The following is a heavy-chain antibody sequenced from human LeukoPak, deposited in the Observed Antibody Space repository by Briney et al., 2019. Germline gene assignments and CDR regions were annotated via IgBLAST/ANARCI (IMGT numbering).Heavy chain of an antibody. CDR2: IYYSGST. V-gene: IGHV4-39*01. CDR1: GGSISSSSYY. CDR3: ARQGGTVTPPAY. D-gene: IGHD4-17*01. Sequence: TLSXTCTVSGGSISSSSYYWGWIRQPPGKGLEWIGSIYYSGSTYYNPPLKNRVTISVDTSKNQFSLKLSSVTAADTAVYYCARQGGTVTPPAYWGQGTLVTVSS. J-gene: IGHJ4*02.